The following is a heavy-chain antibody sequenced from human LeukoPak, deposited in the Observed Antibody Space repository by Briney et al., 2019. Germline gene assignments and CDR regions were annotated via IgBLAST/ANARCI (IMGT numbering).Heavy chain of an antibody. CDR2: INPKTGGT. V-gene: IGHV1-2*02. J-gene: IGHJ5*02. D-gene: IGHD3-9*01. CDR3: ARGPALYYDILTGSTYNYFDP. CDR1: GYTFIGYY. Sequence: ASVKVSCKASGYTFIGYYMHWVRQAPAHGPEWMGWINPKTGGTKYAQKFHGRLTMTRDTSISTAYMELSRLRSDDTAGYYCARGPALYYDILTGSTYNYFDPWGQGTLVTVSS.